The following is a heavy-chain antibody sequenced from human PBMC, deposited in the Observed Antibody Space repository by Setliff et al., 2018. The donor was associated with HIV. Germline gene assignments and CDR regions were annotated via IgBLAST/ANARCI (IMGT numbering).Heavy chain of an antibody. V-gene: IGHV4-4*07. D-gene: IGHD2-8*01. CDR3: ARNFLYSTFFSSPGPGGSNY. CDR1: GSLTSYY. CDR2: LDTDGTT. Sequence: SETLSLTCTVSGSLTSYYWSWIRQPAGKGLEWIGHLDTDGTTEYNPSLNSRVTIFLELSKNQVSLILTSGTAADTAIYYCARNFLYSTFFSSPGPGGSNYWGQGILVTVSS. J-gene: IGHJ4*02.